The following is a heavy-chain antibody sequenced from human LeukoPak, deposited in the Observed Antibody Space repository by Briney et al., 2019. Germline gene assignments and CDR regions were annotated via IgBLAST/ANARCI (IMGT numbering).Heavy chain of an antibody. CDR3: ARRDYDILTGYPDAFDI. J-gene: IGHJ3*02. CDR2: IWYDGSNK. CDR1: GFTFSSYG. V-gene: IGHV3-33*01. D-gene: IGHD3-9*01. Sequence: GGSLRFSCAASGFTFSSYGMHWVRQAPGKGLEWVAVIWYDGSNKYYADSVKGRFTISRDNSKNTLYLQMNSLRAEDTAVYYCARRDYDILTGYPDAFDIWGQGTMVTVSS.